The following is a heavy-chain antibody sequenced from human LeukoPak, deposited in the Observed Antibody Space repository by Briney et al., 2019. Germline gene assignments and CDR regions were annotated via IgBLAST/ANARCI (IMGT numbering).Heavy chain of an antibody. Sequence: GGSLRLSCAASGFTFSSYSVNWVRQAPGKGLEWVSSISSSSSYIYYADSVKGQFTISRDNAKNSLYLQMNSLRAEDTAVYYCARDVVAGGSYLDYWGQGTLVTVSS. CDR2: ISSSSSYI. D-gene: IGHD1-26*01. CDR3: ARDVVAGGSYLDY. CDR1: GFTFSSYS. J-gene: IGHJ4*02. V-gene: IGHV3-21*01.